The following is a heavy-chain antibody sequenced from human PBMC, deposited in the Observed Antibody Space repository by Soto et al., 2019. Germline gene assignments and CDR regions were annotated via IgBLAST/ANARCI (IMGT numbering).Heavy chain of an antibody. V-gene: IGHV1-69*01. Sequence: QVQLVQSGAEVKKPGSSVKVSCKASGGTFSSYAISWVRQAPGQGLEWKGGIIPIFGTANYAQKFQGRVTITADESTSTAYMELSSLRSEDTAVYYCARDDLHIAVAGTSYYYGMDVWGQGTTVTVSS. D-gene: IGHD6-19*01. CDR1: GGTFSSYA. CDR2: IIPIFGTA. CDR3: ARDDLHIAVAGTSYYYGMDV. J-gene: IGHJ6*02.